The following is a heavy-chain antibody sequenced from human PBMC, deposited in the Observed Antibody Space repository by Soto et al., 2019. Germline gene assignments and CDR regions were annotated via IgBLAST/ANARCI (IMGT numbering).Heavy chain of an antibody. CDR1: GGSMNTYY. CDR3: ARAPSHYLNFDS. D-gene: IGHD3-10*01. CDR2: IFYNGNT. V-gene: IGHV4-59*01. Sequence: QVQLQESGPGLVKPSETLSLTCTVSGGSMNTYYWSWIRQSPEKGLEWIGSIFYNGNTNYNPSLKSRVIISLDASGGQFSLQLSSVTAADTAVYYCARAPSHYLNFDSWGQGTLVTVSA. J-gene: IGHJ4*02.